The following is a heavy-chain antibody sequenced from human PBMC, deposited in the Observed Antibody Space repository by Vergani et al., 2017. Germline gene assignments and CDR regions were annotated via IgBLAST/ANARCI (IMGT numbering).Heavy chain of an antibody. V-gene: IGHV1-69*06. Sequence: QVQLVQSGAEVKKPGSSVKVSCKASGGTFSSYAISWVRQAPGQGLEWMGGIIPIFGTANYAQKLQGRVTMTTNTSTSTVYMELRSLRSDDTAVYYCARDRADYYGMDVWGQGTTVTVSS. CDR3: ARDRADYYGMDV. CDR2: IIPIFGTA. CDR1: GGTFSSYA. J-gene: IGHJ6*02.